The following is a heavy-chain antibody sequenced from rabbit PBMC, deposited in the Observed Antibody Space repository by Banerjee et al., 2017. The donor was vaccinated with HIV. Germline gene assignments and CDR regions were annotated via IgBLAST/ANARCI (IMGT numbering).Heavy chain of an antibody. D-gene: IGHD8-1*01. Sequence: QEQLEESGGDLVKPGASLTLTCTASGFSFSGGYDMCWVRQAPGKGLEWIACIYTTANGNTYYATWAKGRFTISKTSSTTVTLQMTSLTAADTATYFCARDRDTGSVYYFDLWGQGTLVTVS. J-gene: IGHJ3*01. CDR1: GFSFSGGYD. CDR2: IYTTANGNT. V-gene: IGHV1S45*01. CDR3: ARDRDTGSVYYFDL.